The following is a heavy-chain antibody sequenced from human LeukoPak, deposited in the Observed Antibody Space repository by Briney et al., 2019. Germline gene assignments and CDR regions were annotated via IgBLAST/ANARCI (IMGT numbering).Heavy chain of an antibody. V-gene: IGHV3-53*01. D-gene: IGHD3-10*01. CDR3: ARVLRSTMVRGVISRGYYFDY. CDR1: GFTVSSNY. CDR2: IYSGGST. Sequence: GGSLRLSCAASGFTVSSNYMSWVRQAPGKGLEWVSVIYSGGSTYYADSVKGRLTISRDNSKNTLYLQMNSLRAEDTAVYYRARVLRSTMVRGVISRGYYFDYWGQGTLVTVSS. J-gene: IGHJ4*02.